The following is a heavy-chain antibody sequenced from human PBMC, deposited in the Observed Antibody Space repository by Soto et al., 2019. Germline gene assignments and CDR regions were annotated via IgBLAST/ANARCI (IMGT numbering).Heavy chain of an antibody. CDR2: IYDSGST. CDR3: ASAVYSSGTDP. V-gene: IGHV4-61*08. CDR1: GGSVSSSDYY. D-gene: IGHD6-19*01. J-gene: IGHJ5*02. Sequence: QVQLRESGPGLVKPSETLSLTCTVSGGSVSSSDYYWSWIRQPPGKGLEWIGYIYDSGSTNYNPSHKSRVTLSVATSKNRSPLKWSAVTAADTAVYYCASAVYSSGTDPWGQGTLVIGSS.